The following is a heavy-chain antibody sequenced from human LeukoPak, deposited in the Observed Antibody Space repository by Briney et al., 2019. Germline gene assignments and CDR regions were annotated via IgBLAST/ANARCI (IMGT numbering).Heavy chain of an antibody. Sequence: SGKVSCKASAGTFSSYAISWVRQAPGQGLEWMGGIITIFGTANYAQKFQGRVTITADESTSTAYMELSSLRSEDTAVYYCARDSGLGYSGYDLAWWGEGTLVTVSS. J-gene: IGHJ4*02. CDR2: IITIFGTA. CDR3: ARDSGLGYSGYDLAW. V-gene: IGHV1-69*01. D-gene: IGHD5-12*01. CDR1: AGTFSSYA.